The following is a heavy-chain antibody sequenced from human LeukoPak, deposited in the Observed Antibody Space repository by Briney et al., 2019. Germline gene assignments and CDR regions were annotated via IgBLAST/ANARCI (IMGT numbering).Heavy chain of an antibody. CDR3: ARLSTYCSGGSCYSGDFDY. Sequence: SETLSLTCAVYGGSFSGYYWNWIRQPPGKGLEWIGEINHSGRNNYNPSLKSRVTISADTSKNQFSLKLSSVTAADTAVYYCARLSTYCSGGSCYSGDFDYWGQGTLVTVSS. CDR2: INHSGRN. CDR1: GGSFSGYY. D-gene: IGHD2-15*01. V-gene: IGHV4-34*01. J-gene: IGHJ4*02.